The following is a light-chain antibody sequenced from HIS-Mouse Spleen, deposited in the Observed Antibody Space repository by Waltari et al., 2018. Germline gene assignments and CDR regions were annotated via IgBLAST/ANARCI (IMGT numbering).Light chain of an antibody. CDR3: SLYTSSSTLV. CDR2: EVS. V-gene: IGLV2-18*01. CDR1: SSDVGSYNR. J-gene: IGLJ2*01. Sequence: QSALTQPPSVSGSPGQSVTISCTGTSSDVGSYNRVSWYQQPPGTAPKLMLYEVSNRPSGVPDRCSGSKSGNTASLTISGLQAEDEADYYCSLYTSSSTLVFGGGTKLTVL.